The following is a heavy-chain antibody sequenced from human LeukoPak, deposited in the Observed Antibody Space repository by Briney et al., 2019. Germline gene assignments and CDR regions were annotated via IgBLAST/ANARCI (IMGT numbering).Heavy chain of an antibody. V-gene: IGHV1-46*01. D-gene: IGHD3-3*01. CDR2: INPSGGNT. Sequence: GASVKVSCKASGYTFTSYYMHWVRQAPGQGLEWMGIINPSGGNTSYAQKFQGRVTMTRDTSTSTVYMELSSLRSEHTAVYYCARDSNPVFLEWLAFDYWGQGTLVTVSS. J-gene: IGHJ4*02. CDR1: GYTFTSYY. CDR3: ARDSNPVFLEWLAFDY.